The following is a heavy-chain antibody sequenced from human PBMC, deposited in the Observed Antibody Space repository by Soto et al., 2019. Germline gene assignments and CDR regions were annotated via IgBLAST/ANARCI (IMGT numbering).Heavy chain of an antibody. J-gene: IGHJ4*02. CDR1: GGSFSGYY. D-gene: IGHD6-13*01. Sequence: QVQLQQWGAGLLKPSETLSLTCAVYGGSFSGYYWSWIRQPPGKGLEWIGEINHSGSTNYNPSLKSRVTISVDTSKNQFSLKLCSVTAADTAVYYCARGRYHHPAAGNPPFDYWGQGTLVTVSS. V-gene: IGHV4-34*01. CDR3: ARGRYHHPAAGNPPFDY. CDR2: INHSGST.